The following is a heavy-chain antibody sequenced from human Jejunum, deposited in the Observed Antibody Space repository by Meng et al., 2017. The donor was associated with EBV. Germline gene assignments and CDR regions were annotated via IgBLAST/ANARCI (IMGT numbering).Heavy chain of an antibody. J-gene: IGHJ4*02. D-gene: IGHD7-27*01. CDR1: GDSVSSHRVA. V-gene: IGHV6-1*01. CDR2: TYYRSKWGS. CDR3: ARDRHWAFDY. Sequence: QQSGPGPEEPPQSLSLPCAISGDSVSSHRVAWNWIRQSPSRGLEWLGRTYYRSKWGSDYAVSVKSRIIINADTSKNQYSLQLSSVNPEDTAVYYCARDRHWAFDYWGQGTLVTVSS.